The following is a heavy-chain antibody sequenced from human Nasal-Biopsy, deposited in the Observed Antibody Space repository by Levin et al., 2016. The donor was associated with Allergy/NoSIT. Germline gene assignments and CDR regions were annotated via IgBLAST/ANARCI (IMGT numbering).Heavy chain of an antibody. CDR1: GGSIRSSSYY. D-gene: IGHD2-15*01. CDR2: IDYSGTT. J-gene: IGHJ4*02. V-gene: IGHV4-39*01. CDR3: ATPYCSGGSCYSHLGYYFDY. Sequence: GSLRLSCTVSGGSIRSSSYYWGWIRQPPGTGLEWIGNIDYSGTTHYNPSLENRVTISLDTSKNEFSLELSSVTAADTAIYYCATPYCSGGSCYSHLGYYFDYWGQGALVTVSS.